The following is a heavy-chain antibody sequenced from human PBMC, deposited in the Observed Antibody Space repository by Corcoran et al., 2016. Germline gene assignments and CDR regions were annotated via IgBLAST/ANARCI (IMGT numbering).Heavy chain of an antibody. J-gene: IGHJ4*02. CDR3: ARLTVRVGGWLLPFDY. CDR1: GGSISSSSYY. D-gene: IGHD3-22*01. CDR2: IYYSGST. Sequence: QLQLQESGPGLVKPSETLSLTCTVSGGSISSSSYYWGWIRQPPGKGLEWIGSIYYSGSTYYNPSLKSRVTISVDTSKNQFSLKLSSVTAADTAVYYCARLTVRVGGWLLPFDYWGQGTLVTVSS. V-gene: IGHV4-39*01.